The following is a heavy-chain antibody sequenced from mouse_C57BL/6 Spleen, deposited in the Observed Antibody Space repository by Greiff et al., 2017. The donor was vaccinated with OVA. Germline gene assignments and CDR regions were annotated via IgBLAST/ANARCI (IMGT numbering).Heavy chain of an antibody. J-gene: IGHJ2*01. D-gene: IGHD1-1*02. CDR1: GFTFSSYT. CDR3: ARVANWHFDY. CDR2: ISGGGGNT. V-gene: IGHV5-9*01. Sequence: DVKLVESGGGLVKPGGSLKLSCAASGFTFSSYTMSWVRQTPEKRLEWVATISGGGGNTYYPDSVKGRFTISRDNAKNTLYLQMSSLRSEDTALYYCARVANWHFDYWGQGTTLTVSS.